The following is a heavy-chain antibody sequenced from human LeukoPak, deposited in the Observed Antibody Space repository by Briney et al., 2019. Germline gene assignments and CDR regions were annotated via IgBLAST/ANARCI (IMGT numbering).Heavy chain of an antibody. Sequence: SVKVSCKASGYTFTSYGISWVRQAPGQGLEWMGRIIPILGIANYAQKFQGRVTITADKSTSTAYMELSSLRSEDTAVYYCARDSPRKYCSSTSCYGEGAFDIWGQGTMVTVSS. CDR1: GYTFTSYG. CDR3: ARDSPRKYCSSTSCYGEGAFDI. CDR2: IIPILGIA. V-gene: IGHV1-69*04. J-gene: IGHJ3*02. D-gene: IGHD2-2*01.